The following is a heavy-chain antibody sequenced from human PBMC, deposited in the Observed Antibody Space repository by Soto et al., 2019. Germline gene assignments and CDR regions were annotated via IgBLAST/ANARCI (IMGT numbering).Heavy chain of an antibody. CDR3: ATDDYGIFPY. V-gene: IGHV1-2*02. Sequence: QVQLVQSGTEVKKPGASVKVSCMVSGYPITTYYIHWVRQAPGQGLEWMGWIEPRSGGTVYEQKFQGRVTMTKDTSICSVYMDLSGLISYDPALYYCATDDYGIFPYWGQGSLVTVSS. D-gene: IGHD3-16*01. CDR2: IEPRSGGT. CDR1: GYPITTYY. J-gene: IGHJ4*02.